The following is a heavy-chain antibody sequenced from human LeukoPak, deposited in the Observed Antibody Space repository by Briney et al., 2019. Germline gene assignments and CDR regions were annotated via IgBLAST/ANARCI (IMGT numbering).Heavy chain of an antibody. V-gene: IGHV3-7*01. D-gene: IGHD3-10*01. CDR2: IKEDGSEK. CDR3: GRHYGSGNYDQIGDY. CDR1: GFTFSTYW. Sequence: QPGGSLRLSCADSGFTFSTYWMTWVRQAPGKGLEWVDKIKEDGSEKYYVDSVKGRFTISRDDAKNSVYLQMNSLRVEDTAVYYCGRHYGSGNYDQIGDYWGQGTLVTVSS. J-gene: IGHJ4*02.